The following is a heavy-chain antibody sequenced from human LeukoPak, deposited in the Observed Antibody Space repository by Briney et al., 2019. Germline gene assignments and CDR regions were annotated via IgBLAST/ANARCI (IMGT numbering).Heavy chain of an antibody. CDR2: IYTSGST. CDR3: ARDKNSYYYYYYYMDV. Sequence: SETLSLTCTVSGGSISSGSYYWSWIRQPAGKGLEWIGRIYTSGSTNYNPSLKSRVTISVDTSKNQFSLKLSSVTAADTAVYYCARDKNSYYYYYYYMDVWGKGTTVTVSS. CDR1: GGSISSGSYY. D-gene: IGHD5-18*01. J-gene: IGHJ6*03. V-gene: IGHV4-61*02.